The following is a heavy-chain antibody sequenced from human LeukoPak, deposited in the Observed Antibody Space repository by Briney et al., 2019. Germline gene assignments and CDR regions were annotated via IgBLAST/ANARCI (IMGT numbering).Heavy chain of an antibody. CDR1: GYTFTSYG. CDR2: ISAYNGNT. J-gene: IGHJ4*02. CDR3: ASAEDLGITGTYYFDY. D-gene: IGHD1-20*01. Sequence: ASVKVSCKASGYTFTSYGISWVRQAPGQGLEWMGWISAYNGNTNYAQKLQGRVTMTTDTSTSTAYMELRSLRSDDTAVYYCASAEDLGITGTYYFDYWGQGTLVTVSS. V-gene: IGHV1-18*01.